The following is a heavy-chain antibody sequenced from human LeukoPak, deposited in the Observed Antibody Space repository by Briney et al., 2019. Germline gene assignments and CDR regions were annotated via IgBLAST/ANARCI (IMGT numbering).Heavy chain of an antibody. Sequence: PGGSRRLSCGASGVTFSDFYMSWSRQAPGKGLEWVSYISSSGSTIYYADSVKGRFTISRDNAKNSLYLQMNSLRAEDTAVYYCARDLQMATIASFQFGYWGQGTLVTVSS. CDR2: ISSSGSTI. J-gene: IGHJ4*02. CDR3: ARDLQMATIASFQFGY. V-gene: IGHV3-11*01. D-gene: IGHD5-24*01. CDR1: GVTFSDFY.